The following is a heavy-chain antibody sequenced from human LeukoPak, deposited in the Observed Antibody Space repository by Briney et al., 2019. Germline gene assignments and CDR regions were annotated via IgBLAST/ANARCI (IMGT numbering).Heavy chain of an antibody. CDR1: GGSFSGYY. CDR2: INHSGST. J-gene: IGHJ5*02. D-gene: IGHD3-3*01. Sequence: SETLSLTCAVYGGSFSGYYWSWIRQPPGKGLEWIGEINHSGSTNYNPSLKSRVTISVDTSKNQFSLKLSSVTAADTAVYYCARVFSRPLRFLEWDPKPRNWFDPWGQGTLSPSPQ. V-gene: IGHV4-34*01. CDR3: ARVFSRPLRFLEWDPKPRNWFDP.